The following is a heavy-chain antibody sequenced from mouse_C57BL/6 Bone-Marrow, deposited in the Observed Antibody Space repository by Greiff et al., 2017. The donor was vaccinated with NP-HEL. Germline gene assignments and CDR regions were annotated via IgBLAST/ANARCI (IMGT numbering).Heavy chain of an antibody. D-gene: IGHD2-1*01. V-gene: IGHV14-4*01. CDR2: IDPENGDT. CDR1: GFNIKDDY. Sequence: LQESGAELVRPGASVKLSCTASGFNIKDDYMHWVKQRPEQGLEWIGWIDPENGDTEYASKFQGKATITADTSSNTAYLQLSSLTSEDTAVYYCTTLGNSYAMDYWGQGTSVTVSS. J-gene: IGHJ4*01. CDR3: TTLGNSYAMDY.